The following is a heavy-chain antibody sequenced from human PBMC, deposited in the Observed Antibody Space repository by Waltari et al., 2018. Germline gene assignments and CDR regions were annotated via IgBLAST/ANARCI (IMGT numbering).Heavy chain of an antibody. CDR1: GFTFSNYD. CDR2: SSGNGGRT. D-gene: IGHD3-10*01. J-gene: IGHJ4*02. V-gene: IGHV3-64*07. CDR3: ATSRGFREFANY. Sequence: EAQLVESGGGLVQPGGSLRLSCAASGFTFSNYDMHWVRQAPGKGLGYVSASSGNGGRTYYADSVKGRFTISRDNSKNTLYLQMGSLRAEDMAVYYCATSRGFREFANYWGQGTLVTVSS.